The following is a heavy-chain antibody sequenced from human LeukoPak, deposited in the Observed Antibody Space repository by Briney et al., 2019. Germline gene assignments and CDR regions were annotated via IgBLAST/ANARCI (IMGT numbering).Heavy chain of an antibody. D-gene: IGHD3-9*01. J-gene: IGHJ6*03. CDR2: IFISGST. V-gene: IGHV4-61*10. Sequence: SETLSLTCTVSGGSISSGSYYWNWIRQPAGKGLEWIGLIFISGSTNYNPSLKSRVTISVDTSKNQFSLKLSSVTAADTAVYYCARDNWSGYYDILTGSAGYYYMDVWGKGTTVTISS. CDR3: ARDNWSGYYDILTGSAGYYYMDV. CDR1: GGSISSGSYY.